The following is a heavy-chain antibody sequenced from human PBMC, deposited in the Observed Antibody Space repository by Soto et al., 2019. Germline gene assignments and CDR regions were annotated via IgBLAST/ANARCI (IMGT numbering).Heavy chain of an antibody. CDR3: ARSPTGYYGMDV. V-gene: IGHV2-70*04. J-gene: IGHJ6*02. D-gene: IGHD4-17*01. Sequence: GSGPTLVNPTQTLTLTCTFSGFSLSTPGMRVSWIRQPPGKALEWLARIEWDDDKFYSTSLETRLTISKDTSKNQVVLTMTNMDPVDTXTYYCARSPTGYYGMDVWGQGTTVTVSS. CDR2: IEWDDDK. CDR1: GFSLSTPGMR.